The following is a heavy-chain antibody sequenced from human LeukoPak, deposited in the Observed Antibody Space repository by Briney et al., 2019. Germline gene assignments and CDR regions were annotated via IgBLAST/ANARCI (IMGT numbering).Heavy chain of an antibody. CDR3: ARGRYYYDSSGYWIRDDY. CDR2: INHGGST. D-gene: IGHD3-22*01. CDR1: GGSFSGYY. Sequence: PSETLSLTCAVYGGSFSGYYWSWIRQPPGKGLEWIGEINHGGSTNYNPSLKSRVAISVDTSKNQFSLKLSSVTAADTAVYYCARGRYYYDSSGYWIRDDYWGQGTLVTVSS. J-gene: IGHJ4*02. V-gene: IGHV4-34*01.